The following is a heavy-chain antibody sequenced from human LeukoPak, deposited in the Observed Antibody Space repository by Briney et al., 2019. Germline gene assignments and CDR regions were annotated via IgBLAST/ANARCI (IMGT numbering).Heavy chain of an antibody. Sequence: PGGSLRLSCAASGFTFSSYGMHWVRQAPGKGLEWVAVISYDGSNKYYADSVKGRFTISRDNSKNTLYLQMNSLRAEDTAVYYCAASIAVAGLFDYWGQGTLVTVSS. CDR1: GFTFSSYG. CDR3: AASIAVAGLFDY. V-gene: IGHV3-30*03. D-gene: IGHD6-19*01. J-gene: IGHJ4*02. CDR2: ISYDGSNK.